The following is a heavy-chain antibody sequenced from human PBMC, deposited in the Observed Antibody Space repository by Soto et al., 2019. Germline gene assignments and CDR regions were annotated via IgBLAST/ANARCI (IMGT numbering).Heavy chain of an antibody. CDR1: GFTFSDYY. J-gene: IGHJ5*02. Sequence: QVQLVESGGGLVKPGGSLRLSCASSGFTFSDYYMSWIRQAPGKGLEWLSYIRSSATTIYYADSVKGRFTISRDNAKNSLYLQMGSLRAEDTTVYYCARAGVDNPWGDPWGQGTLVTVSS. CDR3: ARAGVDNPWGDP. D-gene: IGHD2-8*01. CDR2: IRSSATTI. V-gene: IGHV3-11*01.